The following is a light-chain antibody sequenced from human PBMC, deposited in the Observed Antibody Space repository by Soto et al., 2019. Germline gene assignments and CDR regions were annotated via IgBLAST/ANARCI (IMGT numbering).Light chain of an antibody. V-gene: IGLV1-44*01. CDR3: AAWDDSLDGVV. Sequence: QYVLTQPPSASGTPGQRVTISCSGSSSNIVSNTVNWYQQLPGTAPKLLIYSNNQRPSGVPDRFSGSKSGTSASLAISGLQSEDEADYYCAAWDDSLDGVVFGGGTKVTVL. J-gene: IGLJ2*01. CDR2: SNN. CDR1: SSNIVSNT.